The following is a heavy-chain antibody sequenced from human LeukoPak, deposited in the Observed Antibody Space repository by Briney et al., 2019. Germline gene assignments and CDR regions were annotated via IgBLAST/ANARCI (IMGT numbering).Heavy chain of an antibody. J-gene: IGHJ4*02. CDR2: ISSSGNTM. CDR1: GFTVSSYE. CDR3: AQIYTYGSSQFDY. D-gene: IGHD5-18*01. V-gene: IGHV3-48*03. Sequence: GGSLRLSCAASGFTVSSYEMNWVRQAPGKGLEWVSYISSSGNTMYYADSVKGRFSISRDNAKNSLYLQMNSLRAEDTAVYYCAQIYTYGSSQFDYWGQGTLVTVSS.